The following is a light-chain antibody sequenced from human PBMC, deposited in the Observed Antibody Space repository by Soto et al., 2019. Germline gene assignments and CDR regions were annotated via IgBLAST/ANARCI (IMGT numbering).Light chain of an antibody. CDR1: QSVSSN. CDR2: GAS. CDR3: QQYNNWPPWT. V-gene: IGKV3-15*01. J-gene: IGKJ1*01. Sequence: EIVMPQSPATLSVSPGERATLSCRASQSVSSNLAWYQQKPGQAPRLLIYGASTRATGIPAMFSGSGSGTEFTLTISSLQSEDFAVYYCQQYNNWPPWTFGQGTKVEIK.